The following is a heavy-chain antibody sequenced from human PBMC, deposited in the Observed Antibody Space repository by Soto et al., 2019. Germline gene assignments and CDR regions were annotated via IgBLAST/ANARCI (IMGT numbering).Heavy chain of an antibody. CDR3: ARDFYGGYSSGPGDY. CDR2: KHGEGGKI. D-gene: IGHD5-18*01. Sequence: GGSLRLSCAASGFIFSAYWMSWVRQAGGKGREWEANKHGEGGKIYDVDSVKGSVTISRDNAKRSLYLQMNSLRAEDEAVYYCARDFYGGYSSGPGDYWGQGA. CDR1: GFIFSAYW. V-gene: IGHV3-7*01. J-gene: IGHJ4*02.